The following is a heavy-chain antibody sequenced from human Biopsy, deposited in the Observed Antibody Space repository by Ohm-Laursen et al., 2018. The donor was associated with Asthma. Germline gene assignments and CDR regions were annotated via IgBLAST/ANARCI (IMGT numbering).Heavy chain of an antibody. CDR3: AGFCSGGNCPDH. CDR1: GGSVTSATFH. CDR2: IHYSGST. D-gene: IGHD2-15*01. Sequence: SQTLSLTCTVTGGSVTSATFHWTWIRQPPGKGLEWIGNIHYSGSTYSNPSLKSRVTISVDTSKKQISLRLSSVIAADTAVCYCAGFCSGGNCPDHWGQGTLVTVSS. J-gene: IGHJ4*02. V-gene: IGHV4-61*01.